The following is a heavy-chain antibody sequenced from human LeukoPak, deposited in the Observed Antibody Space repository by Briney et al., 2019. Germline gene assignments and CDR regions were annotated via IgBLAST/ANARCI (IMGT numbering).Heavy chain of an antibody. J-gene: IGHJ6*02. CDR1: GGSISSYY. CDR3: ARDRYGSSFSPPYYYYYGMDV. CDR2: IYYSGST. Sequence: PSETLSLTCTVSGGSISSYYWSWIRQPPGKGLEWIGYIYYSGSTNYNPSLKSRVTISVDTSKNQFSLKLSSVTAADTAVYYCARDRYGSSFSPPYYYYYGMDVWGQGTTVTVSS. D-gene: IGHD6-13*01. V-gene: IGHV4-59*01.